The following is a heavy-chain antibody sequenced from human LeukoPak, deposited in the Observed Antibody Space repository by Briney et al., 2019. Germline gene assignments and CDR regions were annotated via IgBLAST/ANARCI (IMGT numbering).Heavy chain of an antibody. J-gene: IGHJ5*02. Sequence: SETLSLTCAVYGGSFSGYYWSWIRQPPGKGLEWIGEINHSGSTNYNPSLTSRVTISVDTSKNQFSLKLSSVTAADTAVYYCASSRWDIVVVPAAPGRNWFDPWGQGTLVTVSS. V-gene: IGHV4-34*01. CDR1: GGSFSGYY. CDR3: ASSRWDIVVVPAAPGRNWFDP. D-gene: IGHD2-2*01. CDR2: INHSGST.